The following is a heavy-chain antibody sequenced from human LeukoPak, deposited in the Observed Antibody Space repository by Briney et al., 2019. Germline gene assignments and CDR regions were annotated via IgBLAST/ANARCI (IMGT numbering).Heavy chain of an antibody. V-gene: IGHV3-48*01. CDR3: AKDRGNDYGVFDY. D-gene: IGHD4-17*01. J-gene: IGHJ4*02. Sequence: QTGGSLRLSCAASGFIFSSYSMNWVRQTPGKGLEWISYISSGSGTTYYGDSVQGRFITSRDNAKNSLHLQMNSLRAEDTGVYYCAKDRGNDYGVFDYWGQGILVTVSS. CDR1: GFIFSSYS. CDR2: ISSGSGTT.